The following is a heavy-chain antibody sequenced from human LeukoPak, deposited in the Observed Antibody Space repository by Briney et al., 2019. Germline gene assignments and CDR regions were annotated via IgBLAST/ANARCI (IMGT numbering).Heavy chain of an antibody. D-gene: IGHD3-3*01. Sequence: PEGSLRLSCAASGSYWMHWVRQAPGKGLEWVANIKLDGSEKNYVDSVKGRFTISRDNTKNSLYLQMNSLRVEDTAVFYCARDQYDTWSRRGNFDSWGQGTLVIVSS. CDR1: GSYW. V-gene: IGHV3-7*03. CDR3: ARDQYDTWSRRGNFDS. CDR2: IKLDGSEK. J-gene: IGHJ4*02.